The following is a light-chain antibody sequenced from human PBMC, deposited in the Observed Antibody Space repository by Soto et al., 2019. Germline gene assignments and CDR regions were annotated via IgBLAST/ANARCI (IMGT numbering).Light chain of an antibody. CDR2: CAS. Sequence: EIVLTQSPGNLSLSPGEIATLSCRACQSLSHYFYLAWYQQKPGQAPRLLIYCASSRATGIPNRMSGSRAGTDFTLNISRLEPEDFAVYYCQQYGNSPQTFGQVTKVEIQ. V-gene: IGKV3-20*01. J-gene: IGKJ1*01. CDR1: QSLSHYFY. CDR3: QQYGNSPQT.